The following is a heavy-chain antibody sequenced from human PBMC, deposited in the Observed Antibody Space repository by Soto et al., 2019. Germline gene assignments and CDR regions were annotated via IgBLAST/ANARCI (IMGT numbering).Heavy chain of an antibody. J-gene: IGHJ4*02. V-gene: IGHV4-30-2*03. Sequence: SETLSLTCAVSGGSINSGGYSWSWIRQPPGKCLEWIGYMYHSGSTYYTPSLKNRVTISADTSNNQSSLRLNSVTAADTAVYYCARQHYYDSSGYYTWNWGQGTLVTVSS. D-gene: IGHD3-22*01. CDR3: ARQHYYDSSGYYTWN. CDR1: GGSINSGGYS. CDR2: MYHSGST.